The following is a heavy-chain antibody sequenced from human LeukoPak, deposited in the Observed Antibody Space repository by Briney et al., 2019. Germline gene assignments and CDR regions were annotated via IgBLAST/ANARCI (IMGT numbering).Heavy chain of an antibody. J-gene: IGHJ6*03. Sequence: GGSLRLSCAASGFTFSSYAMSWVRQAPGKGLEWVSAISGSGGSTYYADSVKGRFTISRDNSKNTLYLQMNSLRAEDTAVYYCAKDGPDSGYGFYCYYYYMDVWGKGTTVTVSS. D-gene: IGHD5-12*01. V-gene: IGHV3-23*01. CDR3: AKDGPDSGYGFYCYYYYMDV. CDR1: GFTFSSYA. CDR2: ISGSGGST.